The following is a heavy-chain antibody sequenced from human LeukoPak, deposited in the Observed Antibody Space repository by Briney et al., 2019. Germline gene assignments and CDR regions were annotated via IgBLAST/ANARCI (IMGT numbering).Heavy chain of an antibody. D-gene: IGHD3-3*01. CDR2: ISSSGSTI. Sequence: PGGSLRLSCAASGFTFSDYYMSWIRQAPGKGLEWVSYISSSGSTIYYADSVKGRFTISRDNAKNSLYLQMNSLRAEDTAVYYCARVSDYYDFWSGKNYFDYWGQGTLVTVSS. CDR3: ARVSDYYDFWSGKNYFDY. V-gene: IGHV3-11*04. CDR1: GFTFSDYY. J-gene: IGHJ4*02.